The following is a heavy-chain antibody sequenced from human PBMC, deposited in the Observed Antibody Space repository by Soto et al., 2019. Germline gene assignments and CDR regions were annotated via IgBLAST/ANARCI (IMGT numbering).Heavy chain of an antibody. CDR2: INSDGSST. CDR1: GFTFSSYW. J-gene: IGHJ4*02. Sequence: EVQLVESGGGLVQPGGSLRLSCAASGFTFSSYWMHWVRQAPGKGLVWVSRINSDGSSTTYADSVKGRFTISRDNAKNTLYLQMNSLRAEDTAVYYCARVETCSSTSWYSVFDYWGQGTLVTVSS. V-gene: IGHV3-74*03. D-gene: IGHD2-2*01. CDR3: ARVETCSSTSWYSVFDY.